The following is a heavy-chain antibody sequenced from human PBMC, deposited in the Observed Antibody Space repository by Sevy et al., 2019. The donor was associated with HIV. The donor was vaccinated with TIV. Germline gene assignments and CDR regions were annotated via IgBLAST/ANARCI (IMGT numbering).Heavy chain of an antibody. V-gene: IGHV3-23*01. CDR3: VVGTIQHSDY. Sequence: GGSLRLSCTASGFTFNNYAMSWVRQDPGKGLEWISVITAAGVITYSVDSVRGRFTISRDNSKNMVYLQMNSLRAEDTATYYCVVGTIQHSDYWGQGTRVTVSS. D-gene: IGHD1-26*01. CDR2: ITAAGVIT. CDR1: GFTFNNYA. J-gene: IGHJ4*02.